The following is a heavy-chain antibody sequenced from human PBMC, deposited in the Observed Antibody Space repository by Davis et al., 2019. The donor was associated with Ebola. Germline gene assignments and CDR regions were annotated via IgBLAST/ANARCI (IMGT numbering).Heavy chain of an antibody. V-gene: IGHV3-30*18. J-gene: IGHJ4*02. D-gene: IGHD6-19*01. CDR2: ISYDGSNK. CDR1: GFTFSSYG. Sequence: GGSLRLSCAASGFTFSSYGMHWVRQAPGKGLEWVAVISYDGSNKYYADSVKGRFTISRDNSKNTLYLQMNSLRAEDTAVYYCAKGGIAVAGTIDYWGQGTLVTVSS. CDR3: AKGGIAVAGTIDY.